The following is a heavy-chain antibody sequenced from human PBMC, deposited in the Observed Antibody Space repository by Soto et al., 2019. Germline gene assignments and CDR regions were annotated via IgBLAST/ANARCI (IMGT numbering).Heavy chain of an antibody. V-gene: IGHV4-39*02. D-gene: IGHD4-17*01. CDR1: GGSISSSSYY. Sequence: QLQLQESGPGLVKPSETLSLTCTVSGGSISSSSYYWGWIRQPPGKGLEWIGSIYYSGSTFYNPSLKSRVPVPVAPTKTHFSLKLSSVTAADTAVSYCATCYGDYVSYWGQGTLVTVSS. CDR3: ATCYGDYVSY. J-gene: IGHJ4*02. CDR2: IYYSGST.